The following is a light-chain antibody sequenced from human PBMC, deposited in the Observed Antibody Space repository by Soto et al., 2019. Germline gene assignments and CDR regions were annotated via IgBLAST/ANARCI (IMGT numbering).Light chain of an antibody. CDR2: GAS. CDR3: QRKGSSLPWT. CDR1: QSVSSSY. J-gene: IGKJ1*01. Sequence: EIVLTQSPGTLSLYPGERATLSCRASQSVSSSYLAWYQQKPGQAPRLLIYGASSRATGIPDRFSGSGSGTDFTLTISRLELEDFEVYSVQRKGSSLPWTCAKGPKVDIK. V-gene: IGKV3-20*01.